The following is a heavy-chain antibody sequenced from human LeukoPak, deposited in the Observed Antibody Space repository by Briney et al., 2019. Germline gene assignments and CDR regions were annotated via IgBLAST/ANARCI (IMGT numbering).Heavy chain of an antibody. D-gene: IGHD6-13*01. Sequence: HSGGSLRLSCAASGFTFISYWMSWVRQAPGKGLEWVANIKQDGSEKYYVDSVKGRFTISRDNAKNSLFLHMNSLRVEDTAIYYCARETYSTIQNDGLDLWGQGTMVSVSS. V-gene: IGHV3-7*01. CDR2: IKQDGSEK. J-gene: IGHJ3*01. CDR1: GFTFISYW. CDR3: ARETYSTIQNDGLDL.